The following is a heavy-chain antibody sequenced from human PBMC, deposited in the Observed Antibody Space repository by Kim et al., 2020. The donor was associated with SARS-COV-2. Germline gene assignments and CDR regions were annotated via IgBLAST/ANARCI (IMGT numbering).Heavy chain of an antibody. CDR2: IYSGGST. CDR3: ARDLTYDYGDDGDAFDI. CDR1: GFTVSSNY. V-gene: IGHV3-66*01. Sequence: GGSLRLSCAASGFTVSSNYMSWVRQAPGKGLEWVSVIYSGGSTYYADSVKGRFTISRDNSKNTLYLQMNSLRAEDTAVYYCARDLTYDYGDDGDAFDIWGQGTMVTVSS. D-gene: IGHD4-17*01. J-gene: IGHJ3*02.